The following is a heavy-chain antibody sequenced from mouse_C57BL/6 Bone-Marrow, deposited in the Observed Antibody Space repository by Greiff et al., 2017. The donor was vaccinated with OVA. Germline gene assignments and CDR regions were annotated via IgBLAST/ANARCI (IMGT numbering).Heavy chain of an antibody. J-gene: IGHJ2*01. CDR2: IDPSDSYT. CDR1: GYTFTSYW. CDR3: ARPAYYSNYEGRDFDY. Sequence: VQLQQPGAELVMPGASVKLSCKASGYTFTSYWMHWVKQRPGQGLEWIGEIDPSDSYTNYNQKFKGKSTLTVDKSSSTAYMQLSSLTSEDSAVYYCARPAYYSNYEGRDFDYWGQGTTLTVSS. V-gene: IGHV1-69*01. D-gene: IGHD2-5*01.